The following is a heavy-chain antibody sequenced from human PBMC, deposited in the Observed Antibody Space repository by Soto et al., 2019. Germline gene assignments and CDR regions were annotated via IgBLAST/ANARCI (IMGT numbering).Heavy chain of an antibody. V-gene: IGHV3-7*01. CDR3: ATYNYYGSGGLFDY. J-gene: IGHJ4*02. CDR1: GFTFSSYW. CDR2: VKEDGSEK. D-gene: IGHD3-10*01. Sequence: EVQLVESGGALVQPGGSLRLSCAAAGFTFSSYWMSWVRQAPGKGLEWVASVKEDGSEKYSVDSVKGRFTISRDNAKNSLWLQMNSLRTVDTAVYFCATYNYYGSGGLFDYWGQGTLVTVSS.